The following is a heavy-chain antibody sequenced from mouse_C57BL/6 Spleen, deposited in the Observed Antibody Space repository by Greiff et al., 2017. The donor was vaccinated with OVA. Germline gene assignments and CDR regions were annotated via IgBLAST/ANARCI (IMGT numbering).Heavy chain of an antibody. CDR1: GFNIKDDY. V-gene: IGHV14-4*01. CDR3: TTLYYGSSYDFDD. CDR2: IDPENGDT. Sequence: EVKLMESGAELVRPGASVKLSCTASGFNIKDDYMHWVKQRPEQGLEWIGWIDPENGDTEYASKFQGKATITADTSSNTAYLQLSSLTSEDTAVYYCTTLYYGSSYDFDDWGQGTTLTVSS. J-gene: IGHJ2*01. D-gene: IGHD1-1*01.